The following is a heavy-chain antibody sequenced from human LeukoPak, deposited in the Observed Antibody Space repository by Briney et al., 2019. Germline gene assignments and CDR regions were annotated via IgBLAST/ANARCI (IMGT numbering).Heavy chain of an antibody. Sequence: ASVKVSCKVSGYTLTELSMHWVRQAPGTGLEWMGGFDPEDGETIYAQKFQGRVTMTEDTSTDTAYMELSSLRSEDTAVYYCATTKGFYDSSGYYHDAFDIWGQGTMVTVSS. CDR2: FDPEDGET. D-gene: IGHD3-22*01. CDR1: GYTLTELS. CDR3: ATTKGFYDSSGYYHDAFDI. V-gene: IGHV1-24*01. J-gene: IGHJ3*02.